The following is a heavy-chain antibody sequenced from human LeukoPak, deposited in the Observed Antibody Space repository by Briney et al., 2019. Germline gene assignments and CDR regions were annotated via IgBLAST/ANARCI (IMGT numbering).Heavy chain of an antibody. CDR3: ARVSRSRGEWLFDY. D-gene: IGHD3-3*01. CDR2: INTNAGNP. V-gene: IGHV7-4-1*02. J-gene: IGHJ4*02. Sequence: ASVKVSCKASGYTFTSYAMNWVRQAPGQGLEWMGWINTNAGNPTYVQGFTGRFVFSLDTSVSTAYLQISSLKTEDTAVYYCARVSRSRGEWLFDYWGQGTLVSVSS. CDR1: GYTFTSYA.